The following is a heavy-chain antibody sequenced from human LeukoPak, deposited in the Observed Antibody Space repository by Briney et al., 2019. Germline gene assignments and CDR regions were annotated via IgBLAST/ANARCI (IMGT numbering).Heavy chain of an antibody. CDR2: IYYSGST. J-gene: IGHJ4*02. CDR1: GGSISSGDYY. CDR3: ARVLGYCSGGSCYHIDY. Sequence: PSETLSLTCTVSGGSISSGDYYWGWIRQPPGKGLEWIGYIYYSGSTYYNPSLKSRVTISVDTSKNQFSLKLSSVTAADTAVYYCARVLGYCSGGSCYHIDYWGQGTLVTVSS. D-gene: IGHD2-15*01. V-gene: IGHV4-30-4*01.